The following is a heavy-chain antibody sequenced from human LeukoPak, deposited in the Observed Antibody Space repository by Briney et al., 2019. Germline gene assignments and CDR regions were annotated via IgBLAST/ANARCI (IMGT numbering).Heavy chain of an antibody. Sequence: ASVKVSCKASGYTFTGYYMHWVRQAPGQGLEWMGWINPNSGGTNYAQKFQGRVTMTRDTSISTAYMELSRLRSDDTAVYYCAKASMIGWGSGYYGMDVWGQGTTVTVSS. CDR2: INPNSGGT. D-gene: IGHD3-22*01. J-gene: IGHJ6*02. CDR1: GYTFTGYY. CDR3: AKASMIGWGSGYYGMDV. V-gene: IGHV1-2*02.